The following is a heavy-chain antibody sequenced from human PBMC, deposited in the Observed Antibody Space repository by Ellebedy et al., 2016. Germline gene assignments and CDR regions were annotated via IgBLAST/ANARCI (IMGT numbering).Heavy chain of an antibody. CDR2: ISRSSATI. V-gene: IGHV3-11*01. D-gene: IGHD4-23*01. CDR3: ARATVVTGSDY. Sequence: GGPLRLSXAASGFTFSDYFMNWIRQAPGKGLEWISYISRSSATIDYADSVKGRFTISRDNAKNSLYLQMNSLRAEDTAVYYCARATVVTGSDYWGQGTLVTVSS. J-gene: IGHJ4*02. CDR1: GFTFSDYF.